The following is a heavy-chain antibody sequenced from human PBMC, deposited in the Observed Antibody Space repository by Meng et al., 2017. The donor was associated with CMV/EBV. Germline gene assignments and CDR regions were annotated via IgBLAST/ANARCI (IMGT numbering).Heavy chain of an antibody. CDR3: ARGSYYRYVIDY. CDR1: GGSTSSYN. Sequence: VRLKRSGPGLVKPSEPLSPPCTVSGGSTSSYNGSWIRQPAGRGLEWIGRIYTSGSTNYNPSLKSRVTMSVDTSKNQFSLKLSSVTAADTAVYYCARGSYYRYVIDYWGQGTLVTVSS. D-gene: IGHD2-21*01. V-gene: IGHV4-4*07. CDR2: IYTSGST. J-gene: IGHJ4*02.